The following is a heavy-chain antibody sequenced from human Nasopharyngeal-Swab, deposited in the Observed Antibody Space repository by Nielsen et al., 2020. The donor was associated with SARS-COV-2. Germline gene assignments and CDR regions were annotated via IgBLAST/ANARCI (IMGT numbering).Heavy chain of an antibody. CDR3: ARASIAAAGTGGDP. V-gene: IGHV4-59*01. Sequence: GSLRLSCTGSGGSISSYYWSWIRQPPGKGLEWIGYIYYSGSTNYNPSLKIRVTISVDTSKNQSSLKLSSVTAADTAVYYCARASIAAAGTGGDPWGQGTLVTVSS. D-gene: IGHD6-13*01. CDR1: GGSISSYY. J-gene: IGHJ5*02. CDR2: IYYSGST.